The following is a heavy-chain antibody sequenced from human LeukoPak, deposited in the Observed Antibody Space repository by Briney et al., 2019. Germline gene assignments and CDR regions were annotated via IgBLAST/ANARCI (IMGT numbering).Heavy chain of an antibody. Sequence: GSLGLSCAASGFTFSSYGMHWVRQAPGKGLEWVAFIRYDGSNKYYADSVKGRFTISRDNSKNTLYLQMNSLRAEDTAVYYCAKNNYYDSSGSFDYWGQGTLVTVSS. D-gene: IGHD3-22*01. CDR2: IRYDGSNK. J-gene: IGHJ4*02. CDR1: GFTFSSYG. CDR3: AKNNYYDSSGSFDY. V-gene: IGHV3-30*02.